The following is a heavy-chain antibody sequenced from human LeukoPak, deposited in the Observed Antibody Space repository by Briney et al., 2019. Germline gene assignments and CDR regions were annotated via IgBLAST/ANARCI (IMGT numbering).Heavy chain of an antibody. CDR1: GYTFTDYY. Sequence: ASVKVSCKTSGYTFTDYYLHWVRQAPGQGLEWVGWIHPNTGATHHAQKFQGRLTMTRDTSISTVYMELTRLRSDDTAVYYCARAMGRYSGYDYDYWGQGTLVTASS. D-gene: IGHD5-12*01. CDR3: ARAMGRYSGYDYDY. V-gene: IGHV1-2*02. J-gene: IGHJ4*02. CDR2: IHPNTGAT.